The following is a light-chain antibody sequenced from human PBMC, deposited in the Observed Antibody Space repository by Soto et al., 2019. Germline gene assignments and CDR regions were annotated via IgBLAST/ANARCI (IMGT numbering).Light chain of an antibody. J-gene: IGLJ3*02. CDR3: CSYAGSYSWV. V-gene: IGLV2-8*01. CDR2: EVS. Sequence: QSALTQPPSASGSPGQSVTISCTGTSSDVGGYDFVSWYQQHPGKAPKILIYEVSKRAPGVPDRFSGSKSGNTASLTVSGLQPDDEADYYCCSYAGSYSWVFGGGTQLTVL. CDR1: SSDVGGYDF.